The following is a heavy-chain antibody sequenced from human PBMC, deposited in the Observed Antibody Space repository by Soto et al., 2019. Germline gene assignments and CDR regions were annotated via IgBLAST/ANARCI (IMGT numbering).Heavy chain of an antibody. CDR3: AKDIRRGDGYNADYYYYGMDV. CDR1: GFTFDDYA. D-gene: IGHD5-12*01. CDR2: ISWNSGSI. Sequence: TGGSLRLSCAASGFTFDDYAMHWVRQAPGKGLEWVSGISWNSGSIGYADSVKGRFTISRDNAKNSLYLQMNSLRAEDTALYYCAKDIRRGDGYNADYYYYGMDVWGQGTTVTVSS. J-gene: IGHJ6*02. V-gene: IGHV3-9*01.